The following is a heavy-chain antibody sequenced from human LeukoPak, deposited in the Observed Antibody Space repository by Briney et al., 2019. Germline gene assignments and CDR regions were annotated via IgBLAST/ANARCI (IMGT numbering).Heavy chain of an antibody. CDR1: GFTFSSYA. CDR3: AKEHSPPDYYGMDV. J-gene: IGHJ6*02. V-gene: IGHV3-23*01. CDR2: ISGSGGST. D-gene: IGHD6-13*01. Sequence: GGSLRLSCAASGFTFSSYAMSWVRQAPGKGLEWVSAISGSGGSTYYADSAKGRFTISRDNSKNTLYLQMNSLRAEDTAVYYCAKEHSPPDYYGMDVWGQGTTVTVSS.